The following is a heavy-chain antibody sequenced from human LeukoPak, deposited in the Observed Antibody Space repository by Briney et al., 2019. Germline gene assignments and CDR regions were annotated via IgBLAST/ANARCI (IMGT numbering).Heavy chain of an antibody. CDR2: ISWNSGSI. J-gene: IGHJ4*02. CDR1: GFTFDDYA. CDR3: AKDSHRDTYYYDSSGYYYCDY. V-gene: IGHV3-9*01. D-gene: IGHD3-22*01. Sequence: GGSLRLSCAASGFTFDDYAMHWVRQAPGKGLEWVSGISWNSGSIGYADSVKGRFTISRDNAKNSLYLQMNSLRAEDTASYYCAKDSHRDTYYYDSSGYYYCDYWGQGTLVAVSS.